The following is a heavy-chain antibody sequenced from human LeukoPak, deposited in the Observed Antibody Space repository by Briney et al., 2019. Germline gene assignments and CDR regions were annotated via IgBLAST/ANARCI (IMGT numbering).Heavy chain of an antibody. CDR1: GFTFSTYG. V-gene: IGHV3-48*04. Sequence: GGSLRLSCAASGFTFSTYGMTWVRQAPGKGLEWVSYISSSGSTIYFADSVKGRFTISRDNAKNSLYLQMNSLRAEDTAVYYCARDSLRSYYYYYMDVWGKGTAVTISS. CDR2: ISSSGSTI. J-gene: IGHJ6*03. D-gene: IGHD2/OR15-2a*01. CDR3: ARDSLRSYYYYYMDV.